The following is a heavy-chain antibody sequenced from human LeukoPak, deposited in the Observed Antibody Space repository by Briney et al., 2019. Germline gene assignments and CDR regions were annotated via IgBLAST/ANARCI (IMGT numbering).Heavy chain of an antibody. D-gene: IGHD3-16*01. Sequence: GGSLRLSCAASGFIFSSYSMSAVRQAPGRGVEWLLYISSSNHAIYYADSVKGRFTISRDNSKNTLYLQMNSLRADDTAVYYCARHPGLGPPPSLNYYGMDVWGQGTTVTVSS. V-gene: IGHV3-48*01. CDR1: GFIFSSYS. J-gene: IGHJ6*02. CDR2: ISSSNHAI. CDR3: ARHPGLGPPPSLNYYGMDV.